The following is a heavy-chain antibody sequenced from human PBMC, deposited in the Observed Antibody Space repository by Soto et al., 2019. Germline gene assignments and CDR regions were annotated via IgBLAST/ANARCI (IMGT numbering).Heavy chain of an antibody. CDR3: ARVPYNWNYVPPFDY. CDR2: ISAYNGNT. J-gene: IGHJ4*02. D-gene: IGHD1-7*01. Sequence: QDQLVQSGAEVKKPGASVKVSCKASGYTFTSYGISWVRQAPGQGLEWMGWISAYNGNTNYAQKLQGRVTMTTDTSTSTAYMELRSLRSDDTAVYYCARVPYNWNYVPPFDYWGQGTLVTVSS. CDR1: GYTFTSYG. V-gene: IGHV1-18*01.